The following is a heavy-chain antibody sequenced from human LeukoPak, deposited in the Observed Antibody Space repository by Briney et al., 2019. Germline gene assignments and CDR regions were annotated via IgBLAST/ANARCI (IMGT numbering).Heavy chain of an antibody. J-gene: IGHJ4*02. CDR1: GFTFSTYA. Sequence: GGSLRLSCAASGFTFSTYAMSWVRQAPGKGLEWVSAISGRGVSTSYADSVRGRFTNSRDNSKNTLYLQMNSLRAEDTAVYYCAKAASGNWNDVSDYWGQGTLVTVSS. CDR2: ISGRGVST. V-gene: IGHV3-23*01. CDR3: AKAASGNWNDVSDY. D-gene: IGHD1-20*01.